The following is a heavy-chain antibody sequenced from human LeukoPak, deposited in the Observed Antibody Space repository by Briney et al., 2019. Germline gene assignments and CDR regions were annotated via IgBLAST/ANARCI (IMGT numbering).Heavy chain of an antibody. D-gene: IGHD3-22*01. Sequence: PSETLSLTCTVSGASINSDTYYWGWIRQPPGKGLEWIGTHSHSGSAYYNPSLRSRVTMSVDTSRNQFFLRLSSVTAADTAVYYCARFSEYSHSSVHYLDYWGQGTLVSVSS. J-gene: IGHJ4*02. CDR1: GASINSDTYY. V-gene: IGHV4-39*07. CDR2: HSHSGSA. CDR3: ARFSEYSHSSVHYLDY.